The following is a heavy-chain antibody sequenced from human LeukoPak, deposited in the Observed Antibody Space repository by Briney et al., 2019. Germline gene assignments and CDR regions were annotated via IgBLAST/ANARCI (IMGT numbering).Heavy chain of an antibody. Sequence: PGGSLRLSCAASGFTVSSNYMSWVRQAPGKGLEWVSVIYSGGSTYYADSVKGRFTISRDNSKNTLYLQMNSLRAEDTAVYYCAKDYQGRDYFDYWGQGTLVTVSS. V-gene: IGHV3-53*01. CDR3: AKDYQGRDYFDY. D-gene: IGHD2-2*01. CDR2: IYSGGST. CDR1: GFTVSSNY. J-gene: IGHJ4*02.